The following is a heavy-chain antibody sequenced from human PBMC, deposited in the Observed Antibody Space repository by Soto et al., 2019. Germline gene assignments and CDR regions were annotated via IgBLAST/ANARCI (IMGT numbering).Heavy chain of an antibody. CDR1: GFSLSTSGVG. CDR2: IYWNDDK. CDR3: AHSWGIFFEWLFHPFDF. V-gene: IGHV2-5*01. D-gene: IGHD3-3*01. J-gene: IGHJ4*02. Sequence: QITLKESGPTLVKPTQTLTLTCTFSGFSLSTSGVGVGWIRQPPGKALEWLALIYWNDDKRYSPSLKSRLTITKDPSQNQVVPTMTHLDPVETATYYCAHSWGIFFEWLFHPFDFWGQGTLVTVSS.